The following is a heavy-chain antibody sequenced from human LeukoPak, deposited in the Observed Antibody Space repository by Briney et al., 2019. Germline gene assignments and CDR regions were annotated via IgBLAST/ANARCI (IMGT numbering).Heavy chain of an antibody. Sequence: GASVKVSCKASGYTFTSYDINWVRQATGQGLEWMGWMNPNSGNTGYAQKFQDRVNITRKTSISTAYMELSSLRSEDTAVYYCARARRDGYNLFGYWGQGTLVTVSS. D-gene: IGHD5-24*01. V-gene: IGHV1-8*03. CDR1: GYTFTSYD. CDR2: MNPNSGNT. CDR3: ARARRDGYNLFGY. J-gene: IGHJ4*02.